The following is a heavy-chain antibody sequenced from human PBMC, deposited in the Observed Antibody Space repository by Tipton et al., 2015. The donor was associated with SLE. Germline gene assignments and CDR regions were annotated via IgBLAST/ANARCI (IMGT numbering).Heavy chain of an antibody. Sequence: TLSLTCAVYGVSFSGHYWNWIRQAPGKGLEWIGHIYYTGNTNYNPSLESRVTISVDTSKNQFSLKLTSVTAADTAVYYCARHSWEQPFDNWGQGTLVTVSS. V-gene: IGHV4-59*08. CDR3: ARHSWEQPFDN. CDR1: GVSFSGHY. J-gene: IGHJ4*02. CDR2: IYYTGNT. D-gene: IGHD1/OR15-1a*01.